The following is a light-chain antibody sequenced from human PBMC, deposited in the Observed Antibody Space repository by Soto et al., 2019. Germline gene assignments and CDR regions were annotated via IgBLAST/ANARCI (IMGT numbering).Light chain of an antibody. CDR3: QSYDSSLSGYV. J-gene: IGLJ1*01. Sequence: QSVLTQPPSVSEAPGQRVTISCTGSSSNIGAGYEAHWYQPVPGTAPKLLIYENNNRPSRVPDRFSGSKSGTSASLAITGLQAEDEAEYYCQSYDSSLSGYVFGTGTKLTVL. CDR1: SSNIGAGYE. V-gene: IGLV1-40*01. CDR2: ENN.